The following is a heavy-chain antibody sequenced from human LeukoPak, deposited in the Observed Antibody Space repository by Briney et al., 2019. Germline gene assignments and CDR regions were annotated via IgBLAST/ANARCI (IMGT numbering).Heavy chain of an antibody. D-gene: IGHD2-2*01. CDR2: ISGSGGST. V-gene: IGHV3-23*01. J-gene: IGHJ3*02. CDR3: ANIVVVPAATLDAFDI. CDR1: GFTFSSYA. Sequence: PGGSLRLSCAASGFTFSSYAMSWVRQAPGKGLEWVSAISGSGGSTYYADSVKGRFTISRDNSKNTLYLQMNSLRAEDTAVYYCANIVVVPAATLDAFDIWGQGTMVTVSS.